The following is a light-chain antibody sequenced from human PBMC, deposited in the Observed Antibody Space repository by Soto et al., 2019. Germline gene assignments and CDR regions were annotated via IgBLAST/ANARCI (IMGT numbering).Light chain of an antibody. Sequence: QSALTQPAPVSRSPRQSITICSIGTSLDVGGYTYVFWYQQQTGKAPKVITYEVTNRPRAVSARFSGSKSHKTASLTIAGLQTEDEADNYRRSYVSSKTYVCGTGTKGPVL. CDR2: EVT. V-gene: IGLV2-14*03. CDR1: SLDVGGYTY. J-gene: IGLJ1*01. CDR3: RSYVSSKTYV.